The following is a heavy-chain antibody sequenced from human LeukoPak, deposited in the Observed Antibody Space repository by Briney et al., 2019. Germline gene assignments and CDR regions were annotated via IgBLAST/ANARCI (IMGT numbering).Heavy chain of an antibody. CDR2: INNDGTGT. CDR1: GFTLSGYW. V-gene: IGHV3-74*01. CDR3: ARDQSGTTLDY. Sequence: GGSLRLSCAASGFTLSGYWMHWVRQAPGKGLVWVSRINNDGTGTIYADSVKGRFTISRDNAKNTLYLQMNSLRAEDTAVYYCARDQSGTTLDYWGRGTLVTVSS. D-gene: IGHD1-1*01. J-gene: IGHJ4*02.